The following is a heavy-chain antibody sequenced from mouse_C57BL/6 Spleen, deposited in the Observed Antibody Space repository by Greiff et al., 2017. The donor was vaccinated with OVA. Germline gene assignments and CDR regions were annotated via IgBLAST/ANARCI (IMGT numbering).Heavy chain of an antibody. CDR1: GFTFSNYW. V-gene: IGHV6-3*01. CDR2: ISSKSDNYAT. CDR3: TGSSGYFDY. J-gene: IGHJ2*01. Sequence: EVKVEESGGGLVQPGGSMKLSCVASGFTFSNYWMNWVRQSPEKGLEWVAQISSKSDNYATHYAESVKGRLTISREDSKTSVYLQMNNLRADDAVNYYCTGSSGYFDYWGQGTTLTVSS. D-gene: IGHD3-2*02.